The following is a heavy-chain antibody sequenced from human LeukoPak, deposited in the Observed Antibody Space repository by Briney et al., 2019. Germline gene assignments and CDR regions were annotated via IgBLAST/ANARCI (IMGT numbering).Heavy chain of an antibody. V-gene: IGHV4-59*12. D-gene: IGHD6-13*01. J-gene: IGHJ6*03. CDR1: GGSISSYY. Sequence: PSETLSLTCTVSGGSISSYYWSWIRQPPGKGLEWIGYIYYSGSTNYNPSLKSRVTISVDTSKNQFSLKLSSVTAADTAVYYCARGMAAARYMDVWGKGTTVTVSS. CDR3: ARGMAAARYMDV. CDR2: IYYSGST.